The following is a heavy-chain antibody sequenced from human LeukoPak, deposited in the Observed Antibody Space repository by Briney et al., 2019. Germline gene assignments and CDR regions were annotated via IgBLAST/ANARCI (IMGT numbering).Heavy chain of an antibody. Sequence: GGSLRLSCAASGFTFSSYSMNWVRQAPGKGLEWVSSISTSSSYIYYADSVKGRFTISRDNAKKSLYLEMNSLRVEDTAVYYCARETDYYDSSGYRDAFGIWGQGTMVTVSS. V-gene: IGHV3-21*01. CDR3: ARETDYYDSSGYRDAFGI. CDR2: ISTSSSYI. D-gene: IGHD3-22*01. CDR1: GFTFSSYS. J-gene: IGHJ3*02.